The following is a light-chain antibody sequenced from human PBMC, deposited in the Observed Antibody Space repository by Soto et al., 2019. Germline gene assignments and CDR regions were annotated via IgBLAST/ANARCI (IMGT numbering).Light chain of an antibody. CDR1: STDVGDYKY. Sequence: QSALTQPPYASGSPGQSDTISCTGTSTDVGDYKYVFWYQQHPGKAPKLLIYEVNKRPSGVPDRFSGSKSGNTASLTVSGLQAEDEADYYCSSLAGGTLVFGGGTKLTVL. J-gene: IGLJ2*01. V-gene: IGLV2-8*01. CDR2: EVN. CDR3: SSLAGGTLV.